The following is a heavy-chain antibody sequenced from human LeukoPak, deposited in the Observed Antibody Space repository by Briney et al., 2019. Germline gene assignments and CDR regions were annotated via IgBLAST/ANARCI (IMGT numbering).Heavy chain of an antibody. V-gene: IGHV3-74*01. D-gene: IGHD3-16*01. CDR1: GFTFSSYW. Sequence: GGSLRLSCAASGFTFSSYWMHWVRQAAGEGLVWVSRINSDGRTINYADSVKGRFTISRDNAKNSLYVQLTSLSAEDTAVYFCARDRWGPTKSFDLWGRGTLVTVPS. CDR2: INSDGRTI. CDR3: ARDRWGPTKSFDL. J-gene: IGHJ2*01.